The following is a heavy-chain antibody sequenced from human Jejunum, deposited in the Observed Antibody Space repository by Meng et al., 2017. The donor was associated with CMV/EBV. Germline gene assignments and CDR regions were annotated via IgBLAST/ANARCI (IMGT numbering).Heavy chain of an antibody. J-gene: IGHJ4*02. Sequence: QGQLVEAGGEVKKPGASVKVSCKASGYTFTNYGITWVRQAPGQGLEWMGWISAYNGNTNHAQTLQGRVTMTTDTSTSTAYMELGSLRSDDTAVYYCARVEVGITSGDYWGQGTLVTVSS. D-gene: IGHD1-26*01. CDR3: ARVEVGITSGDY. V-gene: IGHV1-18*01. CDR2: ISAYNGNT. CDR1: GYTFTNYG.